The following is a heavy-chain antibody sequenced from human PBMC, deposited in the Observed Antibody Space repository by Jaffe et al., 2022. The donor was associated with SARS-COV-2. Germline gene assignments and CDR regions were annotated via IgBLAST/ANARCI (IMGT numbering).Heavy chain of an antibody. J-gene: IGHJ6*02. CDR2: INHSGST. V-gene: IGHV4-34*01. CDR3: ARVVGVQLSAGYYGMDV. CDR1: GGSFSGYY. Sequence: QVQLQQWGAGLLKPSETLSLTCAVYGGSFSGYYWSWIRQPPGKGLEWIGEINHSGSTNYNPSLKSRVTISVDTSKNQFSLKLSSVTAADTAVYYCARVVGVQLSAGYYGMDVWGQGTTVTVSS. D-gene: IGHD1-1*01.